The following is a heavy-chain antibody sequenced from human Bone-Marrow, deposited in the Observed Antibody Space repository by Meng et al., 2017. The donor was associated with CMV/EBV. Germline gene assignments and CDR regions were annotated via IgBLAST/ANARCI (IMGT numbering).Heavy chain of an antibody. CDR3: ARQRIAIFGVATTHFDY. D-gene: IGHD3-3*01. Sequence: GSLRLSCTVSGYSISSGYYWGWIRQPPGKELEWIGSIYHSGNTYYNPSLKSRVTILVDTSKNQFSLKLSSVTAADTAVYYCARQRIAIFGVATTHFDYWGQGTLVTVSS. CDR2: IYHSGNT. CDR1: GYSISSGYY. V-gene: IGHV4-38-2*02. J-gene: IGHJ4*02.